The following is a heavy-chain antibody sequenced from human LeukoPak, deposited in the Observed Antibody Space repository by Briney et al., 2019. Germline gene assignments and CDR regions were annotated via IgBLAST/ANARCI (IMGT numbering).Heavy chain of an antibody. CDR2: IGSDNKP. V-gene: IGHV3-23*05. J-gene: IGHJ6*02. CDR3: ARGNYYAMDV. Sequence: GGSLRLSCEASGFTFSAYAMTWVRQAPGQGLEWVSSIGSDNKPHYSESVKGRFAISRDNSKSMLFLQMNSLRAEDTAVYYCARGNYYAMDVWGQGTTVTVSS. CDR1: GFTFSAYA.